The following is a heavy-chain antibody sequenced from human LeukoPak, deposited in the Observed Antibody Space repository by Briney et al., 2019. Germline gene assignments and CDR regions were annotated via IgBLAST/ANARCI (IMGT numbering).Heavy chain of an antibody. CDR2: ISYDGSNK. CDR1: GFTFSGYG. Sequence: GGSLRLSCAASGFTFSGYGMHWVRQAPGKGLEWVAVISYDGSNKNYANSVRGRFTISRDNPKTTLYLQMNSLRAEDTAVYYCARVVSEYYYDSSGYRRIHYFDYWGQGTLVTVSS. D-gene: IGHD3-22*01. J-gene: IGHJ4*02. CDR3: ARVVSEYYYDSSGYRRIHYFDY. V-gene: IGHV3-30*03.